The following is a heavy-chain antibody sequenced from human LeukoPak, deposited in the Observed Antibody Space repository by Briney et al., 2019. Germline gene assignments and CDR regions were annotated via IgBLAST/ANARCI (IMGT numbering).Heavy chain of an antibody. CDR2: ISGSGDNT. CDR3: AKGSYYDSSGSFYFDY. D-gene: IGHD3-22*01. J-gene: IGHJ4*02. Sequence: GGSLRLSCAASGFTFSSYAMSWVRQAQGKGLEWVSGISGSGDNTYYADSVKGRFTISRDNSKNTLYVQVNSLGTEDTAAYYCAKGSYYDSSGSFYFDYWGQGTLVTVSS. V-gene: IGHV3-23*01. CDR1: GFTFSSYA.